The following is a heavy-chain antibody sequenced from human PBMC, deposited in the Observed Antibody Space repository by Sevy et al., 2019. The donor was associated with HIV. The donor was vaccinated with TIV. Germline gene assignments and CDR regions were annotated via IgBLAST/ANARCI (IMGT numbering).Heavy chain of an antibody. J-gene: IGHJ4*02. V-gene: IGHV4-61*01. CDR2: LFYSGST. D-gene: IGHD4-17*01. CDR1: GGSVSTDSYY. Sequence: SETLSLTCTVSGGSVSTDSYYWSWIRQPPGKGLEWIGYLFYSGSTNYNPSLKSRVTISLDTSKNQFPLKLSSVTAADTAVYYCARCRSPYGDYATGSFDYWGQGALVTVSS. CDR3: ARCRSPYGDYATGSFDY.